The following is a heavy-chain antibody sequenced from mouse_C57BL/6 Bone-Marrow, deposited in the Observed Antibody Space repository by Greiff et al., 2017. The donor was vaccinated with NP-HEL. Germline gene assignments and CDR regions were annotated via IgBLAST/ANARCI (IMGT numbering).Heavy chain of an antibody. J-gene: IGHJ1*03. CDR3: ARRGVTTVVASYWYFDV. CDR1: GYTFTSYT. D-gene: IGHD1-1*01. CDR2: INPSSGYT. Sequence: QVQLQQSGAELARPGASVKMSCKASGYTFTSYTMHWVKQRPGQGLEWIGYINPSSGYTKYNQKFKDKATLTADKSSSTAYMQLSSLTSEDSAVYYCARRGVTTVVASYWYFDVWGTGTTVTVSS. V-gene: IGHV1-4*01.